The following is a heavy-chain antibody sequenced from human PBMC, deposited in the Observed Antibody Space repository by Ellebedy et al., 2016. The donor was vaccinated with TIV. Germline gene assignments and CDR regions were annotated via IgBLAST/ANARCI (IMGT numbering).Heavy chain of an antibody. J-gene: IGHJ4*02. CDR1: GFAFSSSG. CDR3: AKDSGWDHEY. Sequence: GESLKISCAASGFAFSSSGMSWVRQAPGKGLEWVSGIYASGDTDYADSVKGRFTISRDSSKNTLYLQMNSLRVEDTALYYCAKDSGWDHEYWGQGTLVSVSS. CDR2: IYASGDT. V-gene: IGHV3-23*01. D-gene: IGHD3-10*01.